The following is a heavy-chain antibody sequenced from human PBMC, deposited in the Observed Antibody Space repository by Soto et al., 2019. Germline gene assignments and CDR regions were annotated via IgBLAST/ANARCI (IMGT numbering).Heavy chain of an antibody. V-gene: IGHV4-59*01. D-gene: IGHD3-16*01. CDR2: IYYSGST. CDR1: GGSISSYY. CDR3: ARGFGFEY. Sequence: SETLSLTCTVSGGSISSYYWSWIRQPPGKGLEWIGYIYYSGSTNYNPSLKSRVTISVDTSKNQFSLKLSSVTAADTAVYYCARGFGFEYWGQGTLVTVSS. J-gene: IGHJ4*02.